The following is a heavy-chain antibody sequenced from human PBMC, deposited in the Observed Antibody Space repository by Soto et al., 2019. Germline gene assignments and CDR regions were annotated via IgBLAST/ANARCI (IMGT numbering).Heavy chain of an antibody. Sequence: QVQLVQSGAEVKKPGSSVKVSCKASGGTFSSYAISWVRQAPGHGLEWMGGIIPIFGTANYAQKFQVRVTITADESTSTAYIELSSLRSEDTAVYYCASYIVLSENWFAHWGQGTLVTVSS. J-gene: IGHJ5*02. CDR3: ASYIVLSENWFAH. V-gene: IGHV1-69*01. D-gene: IGHD2-8*01. CDR1: GGTFSSYA. CDR2: IIPIFGTA.